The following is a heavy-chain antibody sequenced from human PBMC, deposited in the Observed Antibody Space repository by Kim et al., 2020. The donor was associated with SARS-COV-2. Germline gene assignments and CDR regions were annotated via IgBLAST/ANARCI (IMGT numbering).Heavy chain of an antibody. CDR3: AREGYLGYCTGGVCLGDYYYYGMDV. Sequence: ASVKVSCKASGYTFTSYGISWVRQAPGQGLEWMGWISAYNGNTNYAQKLQGRVTMTTDTSTSTAYMELRSLRSDDTAVYYCAREGYLGYCTGGVCLGDYYYYGMDVWGQGTTVTVSS. D-gene: IGHD2-8*02. V-gene: IGHV1-18*01. CDR2: ISAYNGNT. J-gene: IGHJ6*02. CDR1: GYTFTSYG.